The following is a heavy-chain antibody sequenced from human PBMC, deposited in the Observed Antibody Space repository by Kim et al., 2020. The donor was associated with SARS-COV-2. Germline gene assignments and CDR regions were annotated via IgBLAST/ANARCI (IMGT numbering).Heavy chain of an antibody. CDR2: ISGSGGST. J-gene: IGHJ4*02. V-gene: IGHV3-23*01. CDR1: GFTFSSYA. D-gene: IGHD3-10*01. CDR3: AKNYGSGSYYVSYFDY. Sequence: GGSLRLSCAASGFTFSSYAMSWVRQAPGKGLEWVSAISGSGGSTYYADSVKGRFTISRDNSKNTLYLQMNSLRAEDTAVYYCAKNYGSGSYYVSYFDYWGQGTLVTVSS.